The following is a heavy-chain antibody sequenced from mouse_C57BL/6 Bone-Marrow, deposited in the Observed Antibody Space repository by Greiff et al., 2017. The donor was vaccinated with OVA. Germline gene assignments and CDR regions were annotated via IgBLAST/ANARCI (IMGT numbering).Heavy chain of an antibody. CDR1: GFNIKDYY. J-gene: IGHJ3*01. Sequence: EVKLQESGAELVKPGASVKLSCTASGFNIKDYYMHWVKQRTEQGLEWIGRIDPEDGETKYAPKFQGKGTITAETSSNTAYLLLSSLTSEYTAVYYCALTTVVPAYWGQGTLVTVSA. CDR3: ALTTVVPAY. D-gene: IGHD1-1*01. CDR2: IDPEDGET. V-gene: IGHV14-2*01.